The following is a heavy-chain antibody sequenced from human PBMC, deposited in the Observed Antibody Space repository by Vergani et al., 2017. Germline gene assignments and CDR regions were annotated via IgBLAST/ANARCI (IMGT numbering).Heavy chain of an antibody. CDR3: ARVGVVRGVSYYYYYYGMDV. CDR2: IYYSGST. D-gene: IGHD3-10*01. Sequence: QVQLQESGPGLVKPSQTLSLTCTVSGGSISSGDYYWSWIRQPPGKGLEWSGYIYYSGSTYYNPSLKSRVTISVDTSKNQFSLKLSSVTAADTSVYYCARVGVVRGVSYYYYYYGMDVWGQGP. CDR1: GGSISSGDYY. V-gene: IGHV4-30-4*08. J-gene: IGHJ6*02.